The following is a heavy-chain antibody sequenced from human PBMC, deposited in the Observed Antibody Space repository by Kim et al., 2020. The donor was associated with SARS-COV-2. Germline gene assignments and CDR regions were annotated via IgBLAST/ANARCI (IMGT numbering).Heavy chain of an antibody. Sequence: YNPVFRSRVTISVDTSKNQFSLTLTSVTAADTALYYCARYGSGSYPRFDSWGQGTLVTVSS. CDR3: ARYGSGSYPRFDS. V-gene: IGHV4-59*01. D-gene: IGHD3-10*01. J-gene: IGHJ4*02.